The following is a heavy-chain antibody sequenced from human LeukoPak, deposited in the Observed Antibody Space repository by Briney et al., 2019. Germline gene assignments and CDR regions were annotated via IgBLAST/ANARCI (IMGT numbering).Heavy chain of an antibody. V-gene: IGHV4-31*03. CDR3: ARDLIAVVGAEYFQH. J-gene: IGHJ1*01. CDR1: GGSISSGGYY. D-gene: IGHD3-22*01. CDR2: IYYSGST. Sequence: SETLSLTCTVSGGSISSGGYYWSWIRQHPGKGLEWIGYIYYSGSTYYNPSLKSRVTISVDKSKNQFSLKLSSVTAADTAVYFCARDLIAVVGAEYFQHWGQGTLVTVSS.